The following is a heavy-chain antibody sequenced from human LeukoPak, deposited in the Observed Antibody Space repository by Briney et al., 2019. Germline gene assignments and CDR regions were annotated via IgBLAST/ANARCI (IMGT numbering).Heavy chain of an antibody. Sequence: SVKVSCKASGYTYTTDGISWVRQAPGQGLEWMGGIIPIFGTANYAQKFQGRATITADDSTSTAYMEQSSLRSEDTAVYYCARYLSGFFDPTPGYRGQGTLVTVSS. D-gene: IGHD3-10*01. J-gene: IGHJ4*02. CDR3: ARYLSGFFDPTPGY. CDR1: GYTYTTDG. V-gene: IGHV1-69*13. CDR2: IIPIFGTA.